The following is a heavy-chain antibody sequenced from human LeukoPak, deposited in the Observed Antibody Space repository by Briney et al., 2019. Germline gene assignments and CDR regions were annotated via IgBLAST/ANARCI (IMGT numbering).Heavy chain of an antibody. CDR3: AKDRGGYSYAADY. D-gene: IGHD5-18*01. CDR1: GFTFDDYA. Sequence: GGSLRLSCAASGFTFDDYAMHWVRQAPGKGLEWVSLISGDGGSTYYADSVKGRFTISRGNSKNSLYLQMNSLTTGDTALYYCAKDRGGYSYAADYWGQGTLVTVSS. CDR2: ISGDGGST. V-gene: IGHV3-43*02. J-gene: IGHJ4*02.